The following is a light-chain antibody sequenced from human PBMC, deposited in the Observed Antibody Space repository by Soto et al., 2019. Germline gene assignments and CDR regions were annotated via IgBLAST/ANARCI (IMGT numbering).Light chain of an antibody. J-gene: IGKJ5*01. CDR2: SSS. CDR3: QQRSNWPFT. CDR1: QSLSSSF. V-gene: IGKV3D-20*02. Sequence: EIVLTQSPGTLSLSPGERAILSCRASQSLSSSFLAWYQQKPGQAPRLLIYSSSNRATGIPDRFSGGGSGTDFTLTISSLEPEDFAVYYCQQRSNWPFTFGQGTRLEIK.